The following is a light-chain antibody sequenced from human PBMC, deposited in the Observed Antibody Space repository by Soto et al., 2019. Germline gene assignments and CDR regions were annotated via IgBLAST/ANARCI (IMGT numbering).Light chain of an antibody. CDR1: SSDVGGYNY. Sequence: QSALTQPASVSGCPGQSITISCTGTSSDVGGYNYVSWDQQHPGKAPKLMIYDVNNRPSGVSNRFSGSKSGNTASLTISGLQAEDEADYYCSSYTSTSTLHYVFGTGTKVTVL. V-gene: IGLV2-14*01. J-gene: IGLJ1*01. CDR2: DVN. CDR3: SSYTSTSTLHYV.